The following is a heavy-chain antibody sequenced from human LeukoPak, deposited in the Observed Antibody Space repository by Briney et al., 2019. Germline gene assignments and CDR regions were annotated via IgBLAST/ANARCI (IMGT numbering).Heavy chain of an antibody. D-gene: IGHD4-11*01. Sequence: GGSLRLSCAASGFTFSSYSMNWVRQAPGKGLEWVANIKQDGSEKYYVDSVKGRFTISRDNAKNSLYLQMNSLRAEDTAVYYCAREYPSNYDYWGQGTLVTVSS. CDR3: AREYPSNYDY. CDR2: IKQDGSEK. J-gene: IGHJ4*02. CDR1: GFTFSSYS. V-gene: IGHV3-7*01.